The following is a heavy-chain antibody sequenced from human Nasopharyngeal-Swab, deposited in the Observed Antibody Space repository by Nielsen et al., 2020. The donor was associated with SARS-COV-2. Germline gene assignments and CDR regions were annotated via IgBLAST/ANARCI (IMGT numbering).Heavy chain of an antibody. CDR2: IKNDGTTT. Sequence: GGSLRLSCAASGFTPSKYWMHWVRQAPGKGLVWVSHIKNDGTTTTSADAVKGRFTMSRDDAKNTLYLQMNSLRTEDTAVYYCARDGQGAVDLDYWGQGSLVTVSS. D-gene: IGHD6-19*01. CDR3: ARDGQGAVDLDY. V-gene: IGHV3-74*01. CDR1: GFTPSKYW. J-gene: IGHJ4*02.